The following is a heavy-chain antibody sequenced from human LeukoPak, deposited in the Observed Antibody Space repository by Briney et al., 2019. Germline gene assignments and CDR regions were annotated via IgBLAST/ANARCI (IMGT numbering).Heavy chain of an antibody. CDR3: ARARTSTTGKARNWIDP. J-gene: IGHJ5*02. CDR2: IIPIFGTA. D-gene: IGHD1-14*01. CDR1: GGTFSSHA. V-gene: IGHV1-69*13. Sequence: SVKVSCKTSGGTFSSHATSWVRQAPGQGLEWMGGIIPIFGTANYAQKFQGRVTIAADESTSTAYMELSSLRSEDTAVYYCARARTSTTGKARNWIDPWGQGTLVTVSS.